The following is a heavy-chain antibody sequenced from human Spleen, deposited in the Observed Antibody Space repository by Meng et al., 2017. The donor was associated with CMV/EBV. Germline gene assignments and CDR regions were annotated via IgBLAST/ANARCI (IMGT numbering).Heavy chain of an antibody. CDR3: ARYVDYGGNSHYYYGMDV. J-gene: IGHJ6*02. V-gene: IGHV3-73*01. Sequence: GESLKISCAASGFIFSDSAMHWVRQASGKGLEWVGRIRSKPYSYATAYAASVEGRFTISRDDSKNTAYLQMNSLKTEDTAVYYCARYVDYGGNSHYYYGMDVWGQGTTVTVSS. CDR1: GFIFSDSA. D-gene: IGHD4-23*01. CDR2: IRSKPYSYAT.